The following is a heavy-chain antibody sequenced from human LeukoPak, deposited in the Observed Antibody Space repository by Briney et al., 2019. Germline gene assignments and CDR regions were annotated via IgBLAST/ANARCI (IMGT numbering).Heavy chain of an antibody. CDR2: ISSSSSYI. V-gene: IGHV3-21*01. D-gene: IGHD5-24*01. Sequence: GGSLRLSCAASGFTFSSYSMNWVRQAPGKGLEWVSSISSSSSYIYYADSVKGRFTISRDNAKNSLYLQMNNLRAEDTAVYYCARDGLATTPLDYWGQGTVVTVSS. CDR3: ARDGLATTPLDY. CDR1: GFTFSSYS. J-gene: IGHJ4*02.